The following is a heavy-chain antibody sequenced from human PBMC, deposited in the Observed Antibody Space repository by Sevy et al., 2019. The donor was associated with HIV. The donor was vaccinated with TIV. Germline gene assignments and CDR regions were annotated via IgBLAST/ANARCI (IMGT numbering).Heavy chain of an antibody. Sequence: GESLKISCADSGFSFDSYGMTWVRQAPGKGLEWVSGISGSGTRTYYADSVKGRFIISRDNSKNTLYLQMNSLRSEDTAIYYCGKGGGGHYDPDEIGYYFYYYNMDVWGKGTTVTVSS. CDR3: GKGGGGHYDPDEIGYYFYYYNMDV. V-gene: IGHV3-23*01. J-gene: IGHJ6*03. D-gene: IGHD3-22*01. CDR2: ISGSGTRT. CDR1: GFSFDSYG.